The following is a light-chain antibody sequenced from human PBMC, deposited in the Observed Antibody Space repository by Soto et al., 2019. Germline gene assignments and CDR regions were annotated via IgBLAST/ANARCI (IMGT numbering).Light chain of an antibody. CDR2: DAA. J-gene: IGKJ1*01. Sequence: EIVMTQSPGTLSVSPGERASLSCRASQSVSVNLAWYQQRPGQAPRLIIYDAATRATGIPARFSGSGSGTDFTPTISSLQSEDFAVYYCQQYINWPPGTFGQGTKVDIK. CDR3: QQYINWPPGT. V-gene: IGKV3-15*01. CDR1: QSVSVN.